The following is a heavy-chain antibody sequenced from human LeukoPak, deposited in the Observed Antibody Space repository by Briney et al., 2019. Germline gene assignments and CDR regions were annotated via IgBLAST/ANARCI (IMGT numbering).Heavy chain of an antibody. CDR3: ATTVYCYYGMDV. CDR1: GYTLTELS. Sequence: ASVKVSCKVSGYTLTELSMHWVRQAPGKGLEWMGGFDPEDGETIYAQKFQGRVTMTEDTSTDTAYMELSSLRSEDTAVYYCATTVYCYYGMDVWGQGTTVTVSS. J-gene: IGHJ6*02. V-gene: IGHV1-24*01. CDR2: FDPEDGET.